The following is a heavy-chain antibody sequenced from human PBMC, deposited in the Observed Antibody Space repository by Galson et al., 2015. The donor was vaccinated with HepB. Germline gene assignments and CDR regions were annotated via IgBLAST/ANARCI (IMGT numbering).Heavy chain of an antibody. D-gene: IGHD3-22*01. Sequence: SVKVSCKASGYTFTSYGISWVRQAPGQGLEWKGWISAYNGNTNYAQKLQGRVTMTTDTSTSTAYMELRSLRSDDTAVYYCARVPWVYYDSSGYYADAFDIWGQGTMVTVSS. CDR3: ARVPWVYYDSSGYYADAFDI. CDR1: GYTFTSYG. J-gene: IGHJ3*02. V-gene: IGHV1-18*01. CDR2: ISAYNGNT.